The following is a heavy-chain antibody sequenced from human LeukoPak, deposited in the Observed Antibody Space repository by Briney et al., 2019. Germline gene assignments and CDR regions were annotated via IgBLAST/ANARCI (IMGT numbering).Heavy chain of an antibody. D-gene: IGHD6-6*01. J-gene: IGHJ4*02. CDR2: INSDESST. CDR3: VRDRSGSSSVY. CDR1: GFTFTNYW. Sequence: PGGSLRLSSAASGFTFTNYWMHWFCQAPGEGLVWVSHINSDESSTTYADSVKGRVTISRDNAKNTLYLQMNSLRAEDTAVYYCVRDRSGSSSVYWGQGTLVTVSS. V-gene: IGHV3-74*01.